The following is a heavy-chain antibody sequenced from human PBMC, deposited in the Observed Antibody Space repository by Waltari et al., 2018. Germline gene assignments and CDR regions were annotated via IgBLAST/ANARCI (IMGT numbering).Heavy chain of an antibody. D-gene: IGHD3-10*01. V-gene: IGHV3-48*01. Sequence: EVQLVESGGGLVQPGGSLRLSCAASGFTFSSYSMNWVRQAPGKGLEWVSYISSSSSTIYYADSVKGRFTISRDNAKNSLYLQMNSLRAEDTAVYYCARARGVINGMRHWFDPWGQGTLVTVSS. CDR2: ISSSSSTI. CDR3: ARARGVINGMRHWFDP. CDR1: GFTFSSYS. J-gene: IGHJ5*02.